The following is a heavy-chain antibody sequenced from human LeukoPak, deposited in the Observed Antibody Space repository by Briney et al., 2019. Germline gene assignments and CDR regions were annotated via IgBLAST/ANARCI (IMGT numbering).Heavy chain of an antibody. CDR2: ISGSGDST. V-gene: IGHV3-23*01. D-gene: IGHD2-2*01. J-gene: IGHJ4*02. CDR3: AKARVVPDAIIPLDY. CDR1: GFTFSSYA. Sequence: PGGSLRLSCAASGFTFSSYAMRWVRQAPGKGLEWVSGISGSGDSTYYADSVKGRFTISRDNSKNTLYLQMNSLRAEDTAVYYCAKARVVPDAIIPLDYWGQGTLVTVSS.